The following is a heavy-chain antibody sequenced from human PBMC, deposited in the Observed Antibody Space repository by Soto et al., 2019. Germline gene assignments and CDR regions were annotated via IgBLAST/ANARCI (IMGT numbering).Heavy chain of an antibody. J-gene: IGHJ6*02. CDR1: GYTFTGYY. Sequence: EASVKVSCKASGYTFTGYYMHWVRQAPGQGLEWKGWINPNSGGTNYAQKFQGWVTMTRDTSISTAYMELSRLRSDDTAVYYCARDGGLYCSGGSCYSSFIDYYGMDVWGQGTTVTVSS. CDR2: INPNSGGT. CDR3: ARDGGLYCSGGSCYSSFIDYYGMDV. V-gene: IGHV1-2*04. D-gene: IGHD2-15*01.